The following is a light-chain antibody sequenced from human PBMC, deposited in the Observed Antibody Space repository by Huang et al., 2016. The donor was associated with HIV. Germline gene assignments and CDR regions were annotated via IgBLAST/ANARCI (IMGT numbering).Light chain of an antibody. CDR3: QQSYRIPRT. V-gene: IGKV1-39*01. CDR1: QRVDKY. Sequence: DIQMTQSPSSLSAFVGDRVIITCRAGQRVDKYLKWYQQMPGRAPKLLIDGASSLQGGVARRFSGSGSGTDFTLTSKSLQPEDAATYFCQQSYRIPRTFGQGTLLEI. J-gene: IGKJ2*01. CDR2: GAS.